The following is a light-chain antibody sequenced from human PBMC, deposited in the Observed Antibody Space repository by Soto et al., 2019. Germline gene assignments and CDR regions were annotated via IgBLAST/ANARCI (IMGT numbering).Light chain of an antibody. CDR2: KAS. V-gene: IGKV1-5*03. CDR3: QQYNSYPYS. CDR1: QTIFSW. Sequence: IQMTQSPSTLSASVGDRVSITCRASQTIFSWLAWYQQKPGKAPKLLIYKASSLESGVPSRYSGGGSGTEFTLPISGPQADDFATYYCQQYNSYPYSFGQGTKLEIK. J-gene: IGKJ2*03.